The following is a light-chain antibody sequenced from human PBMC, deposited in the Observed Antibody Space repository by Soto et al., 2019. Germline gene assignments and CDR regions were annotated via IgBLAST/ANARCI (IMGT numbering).Light chain of an antibody. CDR3: CSCTSGSTPCV. J-gene: IGLJ1*01. CDR2: EVT. CDR1: SSDFGSYNR. V-gene: IGLV2-18*02. Sequence: QSVLTQPPSVSGSPGQSVTISCAGTSSDFGSYNRVSWYQQPPGTAPKLIIYEVTNRPSGVPDRFSGSKSGNTASLTISGLQAEDEADYYCCSCTSGSTPCVFGTGTKVTVL.